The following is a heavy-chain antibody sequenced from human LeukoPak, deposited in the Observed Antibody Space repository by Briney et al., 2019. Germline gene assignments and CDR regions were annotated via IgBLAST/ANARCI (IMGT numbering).Heavy chain of an antibody. J-gene: IGHJ4*02. CDR3: ARGGIEAERQYDY. CDR1: GGSFSGYY. CDR2: INHSGST. Sequence: PSETLSLTCAVYGGSFSGYYWSWIRQPPVKGLEWIGEINHSGSTNYNPSLKSRVTISVDTSKNQFSLKLSSVTAADTAVYYCARGGIEAERQYDYWGQGTLVTVSS. V-gene: IGHV4-34*01. D-gene: IGHD6-13*01.